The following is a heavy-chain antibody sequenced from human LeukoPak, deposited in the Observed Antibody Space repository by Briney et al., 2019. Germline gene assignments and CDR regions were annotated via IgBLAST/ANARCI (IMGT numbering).Heavy chain of an antibody. CDR1: GGTFSSYA. CDR2: IIPIFGTA. J-gene: IGHJ4*02. V-gene: IGHV1-69*05. D-gene: IGHD3-22*01. Sequence: ASVKVSCKASGGTFSSYAISWVRQAPGRGLEWMGGIIPIFGTANYAQKFQGRVTITTDESTSTAYMELSSLRSEDTAVYYCARVIYYYDSSGYYYFDYWGQGTLVTVSS. CDR3: ARVIYYYDSSGYYYFDY.